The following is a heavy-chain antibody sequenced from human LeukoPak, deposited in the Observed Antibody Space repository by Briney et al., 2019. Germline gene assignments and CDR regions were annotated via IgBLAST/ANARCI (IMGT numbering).Heavy chain of an antibody. CDR3: ASFSLTRTYDSSGYFAFDI. V-gene: IGHV3-48*01. D-gene: IGHD3-22*01. Sequence: TGGSLRLSCAASGFTFSSYSINWVRQAPGKGLEWLSYIGTTGDTIYYADSVKGRFTISRDNAKNSLYLQMNSLRAEDTAVYYCASFSLTRTYDSSGYFAFDIWGQGTMVTVSS. CDR2: IGTTGDTI. CDR1: GFTFSSYS. J-gene: IGHJ3*02.